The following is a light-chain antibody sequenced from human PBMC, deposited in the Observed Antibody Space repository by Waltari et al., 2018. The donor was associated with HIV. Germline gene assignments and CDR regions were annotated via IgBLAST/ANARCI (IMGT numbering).Light chain of an antibody. J-gene: IGLJ1*01. Sequence: QSALTQPASVSGSPGQSITISCTGTSSDVGGYNYVSWYQQHPGKAPKLMIYDVINRPSGVSNRFSGSKSGNTASLTISGLQAEDEADYYCSSYTTSSTPWVFGAGTKVTVL. CDR2: DVI. CDR3: SSYTTSSTPWV. V-gene: IGLV2-14*03. CDR1: SSDVGGYNY.